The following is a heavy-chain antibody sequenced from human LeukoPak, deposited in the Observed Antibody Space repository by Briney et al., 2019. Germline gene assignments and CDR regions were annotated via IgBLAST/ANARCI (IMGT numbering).Heavy chain of an antibody. D-gene: IGHD3-22*01. CDR1: GGSISSYY. CDR2: IYTSGST. J-gene: IGHJ3*02. CDR3: ARGRNYYASSGYYYESAFDI. V-gene: IGHV4-4*07. Sequence: SETLSLTCTVSGGSISSYYWSWIRQPAVKGLEWIGRIYTSGSTNYNPSLKSRVTMSVDTSKNQFSLQLSSVTAADTAVYYCARGRNYYASSGYYYESAFDIWGQGTMVTVSS.